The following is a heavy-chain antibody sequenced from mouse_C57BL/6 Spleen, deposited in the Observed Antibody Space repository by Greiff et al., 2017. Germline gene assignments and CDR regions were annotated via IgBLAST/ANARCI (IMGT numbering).Heavy chain of an antibody. CDR1: GYTFTSYW. J-gene: IGHJ4*01. V-gene: IGHV1-55*01. CDR3: ARTGLLRPGAMDY. CDR2: IYPGSGST. D-gene: IGHD1-1*01. Sequence: QVQLQQPGAELVKPGASVKMSCKASGYTFTSYWITWVKQRPGQGLEWIGDIYPGSGSTNYNEKFKSKATLTVDTSSSTAYMQLSSLTSEDSAVYYCARTGLLRPGAMDYWGQGTSVTVSS.